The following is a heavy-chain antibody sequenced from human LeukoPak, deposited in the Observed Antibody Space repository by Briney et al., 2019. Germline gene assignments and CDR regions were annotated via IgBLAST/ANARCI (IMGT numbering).Heavy chain of an antibody. CDR3: ARTYYYGSGSYYIWGHYYYYMDV. Sequence: SETLSLTCAVYGESFSTYYWSWIRQPPGKGLEWIGEINHSGSTNYNPSLKSRVTISVDSSKNQFSLKLSSVTAADTAVYYCARTYYYGSGSYYIWGHYYYYMDVWGKGTTVTISS. CDR1: GESFSTYY. CDR2: INHSGST. D-gene: IGHD3-10*01. J-gene: IGHJ6*03. V-gene: IGHV4-34*01.